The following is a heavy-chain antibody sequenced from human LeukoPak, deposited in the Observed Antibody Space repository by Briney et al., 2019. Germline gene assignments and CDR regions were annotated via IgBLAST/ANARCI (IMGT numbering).Heavy chain of an antibody. V-gene: IGHV1-24*01. D-gene: IGHD3-22*01. CDR1: GYTLTELS. CDR3: ATDLLNYYDSSGYFREY. CDR2: FDPEAVET. J-gene: IGHJ4*02. Sequence: GASVKVSCKVSGYTLTELSMHWVRQAPGKGLEWMGSFDPEAVETIYAQKFQGRVTMTEDTSTDTAYMELSSLRSEDTAVYYCATDLLNYYDSSGYFREYWGQGTLVTVSS.